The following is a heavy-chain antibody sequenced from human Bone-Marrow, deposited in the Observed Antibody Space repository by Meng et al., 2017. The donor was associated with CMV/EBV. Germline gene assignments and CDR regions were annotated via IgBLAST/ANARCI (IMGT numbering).Heavy chain of an antibody. J-gene: IGHJ6*02. CDR2: ISSTSKTL. V-gene: IGHV3-48*01. D-gene: IGHD3-3*01. CDR3: AKDRLRFVATIYHYYGMDV. CDR1: GFTFSSYS. Sequence: GESLKISCAASGFTFSSYSVNWVRQAPGKGLEWVAYISSTSKTLYYSDSVKGRFTISRDNSKNTLYLQMNSLRAEDTAVYYCAKDRLRFVATIYHYYGMDVWGQGTTVTVSS.